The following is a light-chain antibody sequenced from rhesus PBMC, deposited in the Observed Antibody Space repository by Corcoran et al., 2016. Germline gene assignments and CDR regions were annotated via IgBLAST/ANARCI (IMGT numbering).Light chain of an antibody. CDR2: EVT. Sequence: QSALTQPPSVSKSLGQSVTISCTGTSRDVGGYNYVSWYQQHPGKAPKLLIYEVTTRPSGVSDRISGSKSGNTASLTISGLQAEDEADYYCCSHGSGSNYYIFGGGTRLTVL. J-gene: IGLJ1*01. CDR3: CSHGSGSNYYI. CDR1: SRDVGGYNY. V-gene: IGLV2-38*01.